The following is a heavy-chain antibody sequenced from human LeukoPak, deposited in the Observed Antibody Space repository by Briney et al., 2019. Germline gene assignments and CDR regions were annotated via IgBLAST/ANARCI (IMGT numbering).Heavy chain of an antibody. D-gene: IGHD1-26*01. CDR1: GFTVSSNY. Sequence: GGSLRLSCAASGFTVSSNYMNWVRQAPGKGLEWVSAISGGGGNTYYADSVKGRFTISRDNSKNTLYLQMNSLRAEDTAVYYCGKNRYSGSLSPFDIWGQGTMVTVSS. CDR2: ISGGGGNT. J-gene: IGHJ3*02. V-gene: IGHV3-23*01. CDR3: GKNRYSGSLSPFDI.